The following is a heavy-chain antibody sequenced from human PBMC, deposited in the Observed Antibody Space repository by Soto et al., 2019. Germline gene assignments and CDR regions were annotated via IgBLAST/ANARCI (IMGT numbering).Heavy chain of an antibody. V-gene: IGHV1-69*01. CDR2: SIPILGTT. CDR3: ARDRRQYDNGMDV. CDR1: GGTISSHA. J-gene: IGHJ6*02. Sequence: QVQLVQSGAEVKKPGSSVKLSCKASGGTISSHAISWVRQAPGQGLEWMGGSIPILGTTNYAQKFQGRVTITADESMSTVYMELSSLRFEDTAVHYCARDRRQYDNGMDVWGQGTTVTVS.